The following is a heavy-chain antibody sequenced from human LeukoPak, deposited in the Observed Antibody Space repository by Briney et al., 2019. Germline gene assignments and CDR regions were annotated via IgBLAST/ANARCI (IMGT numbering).Heavy chain of an antibody. CDR1: GFTFSSYA. V-gene: IGHV3-23*01. CDR2: ISGSGGST. Sequence: GGSLRLSCAASGFTFSSYAMSWVRQAPGKGLEWVSAISGSGGSTYYADSVKGRFTISRDNSKNTLYLQMNSLRAEDTAVYYCARHSRVAMVKGIRGDYYYYMDVWAKGPRSPSP. D-gene: IGHD5-18*01. CDR3: ARHSRVAMVKGIRGDYYYYMDV. J-gene: IGHJ6*03.